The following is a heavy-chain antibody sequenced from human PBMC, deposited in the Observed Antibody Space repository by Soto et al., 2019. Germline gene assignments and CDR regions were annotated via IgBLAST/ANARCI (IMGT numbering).Heavy chain of an antibody. V-gene: IGHV3-13*01. Sequence: AGGSLRLACGASGFPGSSYDMHWVRQAAGKGLEWVSAIGTAGDTYYPGSVKGRFTISRENAKNSLYLQMNSLRAGDTAVYYCARGFSTYGDPAGIDYWGQGTLVTVSS. CDR2: IGTAGDT. J-gene: IGHJ4*02. D-gene: IGHD4-17*01. CDR3: ARGFSTYGDPAGIDY. CDR1: GFPGSSYD.